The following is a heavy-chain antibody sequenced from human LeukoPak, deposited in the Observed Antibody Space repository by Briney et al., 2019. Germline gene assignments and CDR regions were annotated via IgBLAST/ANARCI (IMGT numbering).Heavy chain of an antibody. CDR2: IYSGGST. Sequence: GGSLRLSCAASGFTFSSYAMSWVRQAPGKGLEWVSVIYSGGSTYYADSVKGRFTISRDNSKNTVYLQMNSLRPEDTAVYYCAKDFQGRWTIDYWGQGTLVTVSP. V-gene: IGHV3-23*03. CDR3: AKDFQGRWTIDY. D-gene: IGHD3/OR15-3a*01. CDR1: GFTFSSYA. J-gene: IGHJ4*02.